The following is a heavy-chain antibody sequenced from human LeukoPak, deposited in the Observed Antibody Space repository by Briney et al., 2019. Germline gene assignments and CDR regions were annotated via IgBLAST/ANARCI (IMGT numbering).Heavy chain of an antibody. CDR2: ISGSGGST. D-gene: IGHD2-2*02. V-gene: IGHV3-23*01. Sequence: GGSLRLSCAASGFTFSSYAMSWVRQAPGKGLEWVSAISGSGGSTYYTDSVKGRFTISRDNSKNTQSLQMNSQRAEDTAVYYCAKASWGYCSSTSCYTIDYYYYGMDVWGQGTTVTVSS. CDR1: GFTFSSYA. J-gene: IGHJ6*02. CDR3: AKASWGYCSSTSCYTIDYYYYGMDV.